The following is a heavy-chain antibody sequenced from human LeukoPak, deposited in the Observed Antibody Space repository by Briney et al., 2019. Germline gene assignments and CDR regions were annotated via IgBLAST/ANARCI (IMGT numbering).Heavy chain of an antibody. V-gene: IGHV3-7*01. D-gene: IGHD5-24*01. CDR2: LNEDGSKR. CDR1: GFPFSSYW. Sequence: GSLRLSCAASGFPFSSYWMSWVRQAPGKGLEWVANLNEDGSKRYYVASVKGRFTISRDNAKNSLYLQMDSLTVEDTATYYCARDGRDGFIDYWGQGTLVTVS. CDR3: ARDGRDGFIDY. J-gene: IGHJ4*02.